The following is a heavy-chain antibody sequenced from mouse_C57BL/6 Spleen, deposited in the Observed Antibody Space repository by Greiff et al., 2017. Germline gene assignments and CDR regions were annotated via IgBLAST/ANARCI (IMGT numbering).Heavy chain of an antibody. CDR3: ARSGYYYGSREGFAY. D-gene: IGHD1-1*01. Sequence: VQLQQSGPELVKPGASVKLSCKASGYTFTSYDINWVKQRPGQGLEWIGWIYPRDGSTKYTEKFKGKATLTVDTSSSTAYMELHSLASEDSAVYFCARSGYYYGSREGFAYWGQGTLVTVSA. CDR1: GYTFTSYD. CDR2: IYPRDGST. V-gene: IGHV1-85*01. J-gene: IGHJ3*01.